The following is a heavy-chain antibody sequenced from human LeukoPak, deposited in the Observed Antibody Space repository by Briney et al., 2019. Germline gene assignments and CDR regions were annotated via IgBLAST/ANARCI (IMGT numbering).Heavy chain of an antibody. CDR2: ISGSGGNT. D-gene: IGHD3-10*01. CDR1: GFSFSNYA. J-gene: IGHJ4*02. Sequence: GGSLRLSCAASGFSFSNYAMSWVRQAPGKGLEWVSGISGSGGNTYYADSVKGRFTISRDNSKNTLYLQMSSLRAEDTAVYYCAKDRDVTMVRGVTFDWGQGTLVTVSS. V-gene: IGHV3-23*01. CDR3: AKDRDVTMVRGVTFD.